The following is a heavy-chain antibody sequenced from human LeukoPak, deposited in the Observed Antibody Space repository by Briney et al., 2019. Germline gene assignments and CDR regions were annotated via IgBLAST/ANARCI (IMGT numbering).Heavy chain of an antibody. CDR1: GFTFSSYA. CDR2: ISYDGSNK. CDR3: ARNYDILTGYSSDAFDI. V-gene: IGHV3-30*04. D-gene: IGHD3-9*01. J-gene: IGHJ3*02. Sequence: PGGSLRLSCAASGFTFSSYAMHWVRQAPGKGLEWVAVISYDGSNKYYADSVKGRFTISRDNSKNTLYLQMNSLRAEDTAVYYCARNYDILTGYSSDAFDIWGQGTMVTVSS.